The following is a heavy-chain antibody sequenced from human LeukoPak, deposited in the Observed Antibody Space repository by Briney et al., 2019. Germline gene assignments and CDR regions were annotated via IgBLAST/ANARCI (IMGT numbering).Heavy chain of an antibody. D-gene: IGHD3-10*01. V-gene: IGHV1-18*01. Sequence: GASVKVSCKASACTFSNYGFNWVRQAPGQGLEWMGWISAYNGNTKYAQKLQGRFTMSTDTSTSTAYMELRSLTSDDTAVYYCARDLDGSGSYYTDYWGQGTLVTVSS. CDR3: ARDLDGSGSYYTDY. CDR1: ACTFSNYG. CDR2: ISAYNGNT. J-gene: IGHJ4*02.